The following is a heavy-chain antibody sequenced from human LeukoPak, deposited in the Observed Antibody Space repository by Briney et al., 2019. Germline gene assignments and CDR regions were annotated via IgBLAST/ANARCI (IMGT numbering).Heavy chain of an antibody. D-gene: IGHD4-11*01. V-gene: IGHV3-74*01. CDR3: ARSNQADDY. CDR2: INPGGSST. Sequence: GGSLRLSCAALGFAFSSYWMHWFRKFPGKGLVWVSRINPGGSSTAYADSVKGRFTISRDNAKNTLYLQMNSLRAEDTAVYYCARSNQADDYWGQGTLVTVSS. CDR1: GFAFSSYW. J-gene: IGHJ4*02.